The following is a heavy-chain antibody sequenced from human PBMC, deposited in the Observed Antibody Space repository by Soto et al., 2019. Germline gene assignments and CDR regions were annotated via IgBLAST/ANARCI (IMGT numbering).Heavy chain of an antibody. D-gene: IGHD3-16*01. Sequence: QVQLVQSGAEVKKPGSSVKVSCKASGGTFSSYTISWVRQAPGQGLEWMGRIIPILGIANYAQKFQGRVKITADKSTSTAYVELSSLRSEDTGVYYCARWSDGLEDYWGQGTLVTVSS. CDR2: IIPILGIA. CDR1: GGTFSSYT. J-gene: IGHJ4*02. V-gene: IGHV1-69*02. CDR3: ARWSDGLEDY.